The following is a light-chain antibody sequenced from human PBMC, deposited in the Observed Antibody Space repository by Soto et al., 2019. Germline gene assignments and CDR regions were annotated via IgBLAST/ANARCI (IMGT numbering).Light chain of an antibody. CDR3: QQSYRSPPT. Sequence: IQLTQSPSFLSASVGDRVTITCRASQGISSYLAWYQQKPVKAPKLLIYAASTLQSGVPSRFSGSRSGPDFTLTISSLEPEDFATYYCQQSYRSPPTFGQGAKVDIK. CDR2: AAS. CDR1: QGISSY. J-gene: IGKJ1*01. V-gene: IGKV1-39*01.